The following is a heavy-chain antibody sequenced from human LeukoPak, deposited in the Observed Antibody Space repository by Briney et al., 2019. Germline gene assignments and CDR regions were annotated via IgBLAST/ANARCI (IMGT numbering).Heavy chain of an antibody. Sequence: GASVKVSCKASGYTFTSYYIFCVRQAPGQGLEWMGIINPSGGSTSYAQKFQGRVTMTRDTSTSTVYMELSSLRSEDTAVYYCARDDRGSPSDYWGQGTLVTVSS. V-gene: IGHV1-46*01. CDR2: INPSGGST. CDR1: GYTFTSYY. D-gene: IGHD3-22*01. CDR3: ARDDRGSPSDY. J-gene: IGHJ4*02.